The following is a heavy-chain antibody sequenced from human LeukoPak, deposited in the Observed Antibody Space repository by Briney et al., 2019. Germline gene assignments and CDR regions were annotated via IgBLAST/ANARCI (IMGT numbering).Heavy chain of an antibody. V-gene: IGHV5-51*01. CDR2: IHPGDSDT. CDR3: AGPGTTSSSDAFDI. D-gene: IGHD1-1*01. CDR1: GYSFATYW. Sequence: GESLKISCRGSGYSFATYWIGWVRQMPGKGLEWMGIIHPGDSDTRYSPSFQGQVTISADKSISTAYLQWSSLKASDTAMYYCAGPGTTSSSDAFDIWGQGTMVTVSS. J-gene: IGHJ3*02.